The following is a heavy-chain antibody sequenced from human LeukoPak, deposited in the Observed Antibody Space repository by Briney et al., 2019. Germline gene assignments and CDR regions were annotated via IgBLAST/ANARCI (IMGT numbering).Heavy chain of an antibody. CDR2: MTGYGGTK. CDR1: GFTFYDYA. V-gene: IGHV3-43*02. CDR3: VKDNVIMLRGVLSDYYHGMHV. J-gene: IGHJ6*02. D-gene: IGHD3-10*01. Sequence: GGSLRLSCAASGFTFYDYAMHWARQVPGKGLEWVSFMTGYGGTKDYTDSVKGRFTISNDNIKETLYLQMNSLRPEDSGIYYCVKDNVIMLRGVLSDYYHGMHVWGQGTTVTVSS.